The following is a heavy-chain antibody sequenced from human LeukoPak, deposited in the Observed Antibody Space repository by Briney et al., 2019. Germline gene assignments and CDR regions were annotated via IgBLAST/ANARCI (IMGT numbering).Heavy chain of an antibody. CDR2: VFYSGTT. D-gene: IGHD3-3*01. CDR1: GGFISISTHY. Sequence: SETLSLTCSLSGGFISISTHYWGWIRQTPGKGLEWIGSVFYSGTTYFNPSLNGRLTISVDTSKNQFSLKLRSVTAADTAVYYCARGQGVGFLELVSGLDYWGQGTLVTVSS. J-gene: IGHJ4*02. V-gene: IGHV4-39*01. CDR3: ARGQGVGFLELVSGLDY.